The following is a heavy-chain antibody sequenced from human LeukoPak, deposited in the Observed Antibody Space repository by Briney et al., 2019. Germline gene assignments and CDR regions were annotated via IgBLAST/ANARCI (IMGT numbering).Heavy chain of an antibody. CDR3: ARVFGQQPPNY. V-gene: IGHV3-21*01. CDR2: ISSSTNYI. Sequence: GGSLRLSCAASGFTFSSYSMNWVRQAPGKGLEWVSSISSSTNYIYYADSVRGRFIISRDNTKKSLYLQMNSLRAEDTAVYYCARVFGQQPPNYWGQGTLVTVSS. CDR1: GFTFSSYS. D-gene: IGHD6-13*01. J-gene: IGHJ4*02.